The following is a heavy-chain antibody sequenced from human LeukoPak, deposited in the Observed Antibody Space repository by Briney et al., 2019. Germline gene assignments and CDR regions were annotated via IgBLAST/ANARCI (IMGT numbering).Heavy chain of an antibody. CDR1: GGSISSSSYY. Sequence: SETLSLTCTVSGGSISSSSYYWGWIRQPPGKGLEWIGSIYRSGSTYYNPSLKSRVTIAVETSKNQFSLKLSSVTAADKAVYYCASLYYYDSSGYSTNYWGQGTLVTVSS. CDR3: ASLYYYDSSGYSTNY. CDR2: IYRSGST. D-gene: IGHD3-22*01. J-gene: IGHJ4*02. V-gene: IGHV4-39*07.